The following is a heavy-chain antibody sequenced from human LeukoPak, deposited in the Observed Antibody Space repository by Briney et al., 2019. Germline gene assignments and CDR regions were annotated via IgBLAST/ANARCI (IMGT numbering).Heavy chain of an antibody. Sequence: ASVKVSCKASGYTFTGYYMHWVRQAPGQGLEWMGRINPNSGGTNYAQKFQGRVTMTRDTSISTAYMELSRLRADDTAVFYCARGGSAWDNPFDYWGQGTLVTVSS. CDR2: INPNSGGT. CDR3: ARGGSAWDNPFDY. D-gene: IGHD6-19*01. V-gene: IGHV1-2*02. CDR1: GYTFTGYY. J-gene: IGHJ4*02.